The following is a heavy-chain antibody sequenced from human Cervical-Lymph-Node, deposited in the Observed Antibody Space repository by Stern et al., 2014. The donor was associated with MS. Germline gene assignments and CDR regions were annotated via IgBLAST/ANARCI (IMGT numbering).Heavy chain of an antibody. Sequence: QLQLQESGPGLVKPSQTLSLTCTVSGGSINNGDYYWSWVRQHPGKGLEWLGYIYNSGATYFNPSLKSRLTMSVDTSKRHFSLKLTSVTAADTAVYYCARELSGMYGMDVWGQGTTVTVSS. CDR2: IYNSGAT. J-gene: IGHJ6*02. D-gene: IGHD1-1*01. V-gene: IGHV4-31*03. CDR3: ARELSGMYGMDV. CDR1: GGSINNGDYY.